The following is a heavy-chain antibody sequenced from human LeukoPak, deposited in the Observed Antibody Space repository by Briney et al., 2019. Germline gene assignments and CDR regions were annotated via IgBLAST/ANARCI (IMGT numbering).Heavy chain of an antibody. CDR2: IYTSGST. D-gene: IGHD6-13*01. J-gene: IGHJ5*02. CDR1: GGSISSYY. CDR3: ALYSSSLGWFDP. Sequence: SETLSLTCTVSGGSISSYYWSWIRQPAGKGLEWIGRIYTSGSTNYNPSLKSRVTISVDTSKNQFSLKLSSVTAADTAVYYCALYSSSLGWFDPWGQGTLVTVSS. V-gene: IGHV4-4*07.